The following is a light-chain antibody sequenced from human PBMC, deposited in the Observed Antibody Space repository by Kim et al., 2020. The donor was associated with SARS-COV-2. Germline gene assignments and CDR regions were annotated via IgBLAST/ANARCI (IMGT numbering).Light chain of an antibody. CDR1: QNINSH. V-gene: IGKV1-39*01. Sequence: DIQMTQSPSSLSASVGDRVTITCRTSQNINSHLNWYHQKPGRAPKLLIYAASTLQGGVPSRFSGSGSETDFTLTISSLQPEDFATYFCQQTYIYPFTCSPGTKVDIK. CDR2: AAS. J-gene: IGKJ3*01. CDR3: QQTYIYPFT.